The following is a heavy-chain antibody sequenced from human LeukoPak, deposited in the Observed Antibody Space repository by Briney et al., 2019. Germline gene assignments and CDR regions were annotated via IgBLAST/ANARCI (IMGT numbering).Heavy chain of an antibody. J-gene: IGHJ4*02. CDR3: AKLNGYRGYFDY. D-gene: IGHD5-24*01. CDR1: GFTFRDYG. CDR2: IRYDGTNK. V-gene: IGHV3-30*02. Sequence: GGSLRLSCEASGFTFRDYGMHWVRQAPGKGLEWVAFIRYDGTNKYYPDSVRGRFTISRDNSKNTLYVQMNSLRPEDTAVYYCAKLNGYRGYFDYWGQGTLVTVSS.